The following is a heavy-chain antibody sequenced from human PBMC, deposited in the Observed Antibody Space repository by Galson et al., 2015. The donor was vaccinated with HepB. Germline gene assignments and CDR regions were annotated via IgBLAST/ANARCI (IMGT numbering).Heavy chain of an antibody. CDR1: GFTFSDHY. Sequence: SLRLSCAASGFTFSDHYMDWVRQAPGKGLEWVGRTRNKANSYTTEYAASVKGRFTISRDDSKNSLYLQMNSLKTEDTAVYYCASHHPKPGDYYYYGMDVWGQGTTVTVSS. V-gene: IGHV3-72*01. CDR2: TRNKANSYTT. CDR3: ASHHPKPGDYYYYGMDV. D-gene: IGHD1-14*01. J-gene: IGHJ6*02.